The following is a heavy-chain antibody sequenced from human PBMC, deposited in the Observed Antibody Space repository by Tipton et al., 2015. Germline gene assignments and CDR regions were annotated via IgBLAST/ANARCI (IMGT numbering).Heavy chain of an antibody. CDR3: ANAGYSSSWWGGYSED. CDR1: GFTFSNYW. V-gene: IGHV3-74*02. Sequence: QLVQSGGGLVQSGGSLRLSCAASGFTFSNYWMHWVRQAPGKGLVWVSRIESDGTSTNYADSVKGRFTISRDNSKSTLYLQMNRLRVEDTAVYYCANAGYSSSWWGGYSEDWGQGTLVAVSS. D-gene: IGHD6-13*01. J-gene: IGHJ1*01. CDR2: IESDGTST.